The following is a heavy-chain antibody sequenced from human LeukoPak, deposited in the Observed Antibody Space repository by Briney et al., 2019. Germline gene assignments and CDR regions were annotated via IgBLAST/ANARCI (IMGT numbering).Heavy chain of an antibody. J-gene: IGHJ4*01. D-gene: IGHD3-22*01. CDR1: GGSISSNNYY. CDR3: ARYYYDISGYFPDYFDY. CDR2: IYYSGTT. V-gene: IGHV4-61*05. Sequence: SETLSLTCAVSGGSISSNNYYWGWIRQPPGKGLEWIGYIYYSGTTNYHPSLKSRVTILVDTPKNQFSLKLSSVTAADTAVYYCARYYYDISGYFPDYFDYWXXG.